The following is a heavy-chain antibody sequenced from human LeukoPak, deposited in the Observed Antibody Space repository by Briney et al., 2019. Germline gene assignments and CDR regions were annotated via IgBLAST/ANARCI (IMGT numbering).Heavy chain of an antibody. J-gene: IGHJ4*02. CDR3: AKLRSADWGPIDC. Sequence: GGSLRLSCVASGFTFSTCAMSWVRQAPGKGLEWVSTTSGGHYTAYYADSVKGRFTISRDNSNNTVYLQMNSLRADDTAVYYCAKLRSADWGPIDCGGQGTLVTVSS. D-gene: IGHD7-27*01. CDR2: TSGGHYTA. CDR1: GFTFSTCA. V-gene: IGHV3-23*01.